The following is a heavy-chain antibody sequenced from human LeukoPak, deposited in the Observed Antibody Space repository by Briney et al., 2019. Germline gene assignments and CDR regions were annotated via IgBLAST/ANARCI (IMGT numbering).Heavy chain of an antibody. CDR1: GFTFSSHG. Sequence: GGSLRLSCAASGFTFSSHGIHRVRQAPGKGLEWVAFIRSDGSIKYYADSVKGRFTMSRDNSKNTMYMQMNSLRAEDTALYYCAKDVPVGYFDSWGQGTLVTVSS. D-gene: IGHD2-2*01. CDR2: IRSDGSIK. CDR3: AKDVPVGYFDS. J-gene: IGHJ4*02. V-gene: IGHV3-30*02.